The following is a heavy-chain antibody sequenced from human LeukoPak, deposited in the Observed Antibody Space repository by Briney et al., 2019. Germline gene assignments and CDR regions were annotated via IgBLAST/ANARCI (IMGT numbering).Heavy chain of an antibody. CDR3: ARDGALWFGELFFDY. V-gene: IGHV3-21*01. CDR1: GFTFSSYS. CDR2: ISSSSSSYI. Sequence: KPGGSLRLSCAASGFTFSSYSMNWVRQAPGKGLEWVSSISSSSSSYIYYADSVKGRFTISRDNAKNSLYLQMNSLRAEDTAVYYCARDGALWFGELFFDYWGQGTLVTVSS. J-gene: IGHJ4*02. D-gene: IGHD3-10*01.